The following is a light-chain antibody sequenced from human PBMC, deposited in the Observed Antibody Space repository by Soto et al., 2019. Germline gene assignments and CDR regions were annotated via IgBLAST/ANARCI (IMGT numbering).Light chain of an antibody. J-gene: IGKJ1*01. CDR2: GAS. Sequence: EIVIAQSPATLSVSRVGRATLCSRASQRVSSNLAWDQQMPGQGPWLHIHGASARATGIPARFRGSGSGTEFTLTISILRSEDFAVYSCQQYNNWPQTFGQGTKVDIK. CDR1: QRVSSN. V-gene: IGKV3-15*01. CDR3: QQYNNWPQT.